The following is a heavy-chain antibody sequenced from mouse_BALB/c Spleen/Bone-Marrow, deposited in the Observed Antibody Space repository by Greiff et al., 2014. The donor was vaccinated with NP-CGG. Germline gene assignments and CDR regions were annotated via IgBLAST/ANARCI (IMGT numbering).Heavy chain of an antibody. V-gene: IGHV14-3*02. CDR2: IDPANGNT. D-gene: IGHD1-1*01. J-gene: IGHJ3*01. CDR1: GFNIKDTY. Sequence: VQLQQPGAELVKPGASVKLSCTASGFNIKDTYMHWVKQRPEQGLEWIGRIDPANGNTKYDPKFQGKATITADTSSNTAYPQLSSLTSEDTAVYYCAIYYYGSSRFAYWGQGTLVTVSA. CDR3: AIYYYGSSRFAY.